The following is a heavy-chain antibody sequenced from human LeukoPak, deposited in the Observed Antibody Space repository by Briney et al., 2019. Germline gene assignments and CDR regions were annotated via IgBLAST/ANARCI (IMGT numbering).Heavy chain of an antibody. CDR2: ISGSGVST. D-gene: IGHD2-15*01. Sequence: PGGSLRLSCGASGFTFSSYAMSWVRQAPGKGLEWVSAISGSGVSTYYADSVKGRFTISRDNSKNTLYLQMNSLRAEDTAVYYCAKDTKYCSGGSCYSDYYYYYMDVWGKGTTVTVSS. CDR1: GFTFSSYA. V-gene: IGHV3-23*01. CDR3: AKDTKYCSGGSCYSDYYYYYMDV. J-gene: IGHJ6*03.